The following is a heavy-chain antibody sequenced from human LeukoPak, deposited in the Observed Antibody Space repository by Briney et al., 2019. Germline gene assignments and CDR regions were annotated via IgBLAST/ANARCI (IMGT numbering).Heavy chain of an antibody. V-gene: IGHV3-30*02. D-gene: IGHD6-13*01. CDR3: ARGYIAAAGSWFDP. CDR2: IRYDGSDK. CDR1: GFTFSSYG. J-gene: IGHJ5*02. Sequence: PGGSLRLSCAASGFTFSSYGMHWVRQAPGKGLEWVAFIRYDGSDKYYADSVKGRFTISRDNSKNTLYLQMNSLRAEDTAVYYCARGYIAAAGSWFDPWGQGTLVTVSS.